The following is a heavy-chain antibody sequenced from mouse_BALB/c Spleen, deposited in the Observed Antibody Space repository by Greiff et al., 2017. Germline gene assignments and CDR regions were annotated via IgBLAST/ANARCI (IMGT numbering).Heavy chain of an antibody. J-gene: IGHJ1*01. CDR3: ARHWRYDENFDV. CDR2: ISNGGGST. V-gene: IGHV5-12-2*01. D-gene: IGHD2-14*01. CDR1: GFTFSSYT. Sequence: EVKLEESGGGLVQPGGSLKLSCAASGFTFSSYTMSWVRQTPEKRLEWVAYISNGGGSTYYPDTVKGRFTISRDNAKNTLYLQMSSLKSEDTAMYYCARHWRYDENFDVWGAGTTVTVSS.